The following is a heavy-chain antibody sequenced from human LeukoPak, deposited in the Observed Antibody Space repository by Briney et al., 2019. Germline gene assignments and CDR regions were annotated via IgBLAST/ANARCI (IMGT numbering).Heavy chain of an antibody. CDR2: IKSKTDGGTT. V-gene: IGHV3-15*01. Sequence: GGSLRLSCAASGFTFSNAWMSWVRQAPGKGLEWVGRIKSKTDGGTTDYAAPVKGRFTISRDDSKNTLYLQMNSLKTEDTAVYYCEAILVSAYYYMDVWGKGTTVTVSS. CDR3: EAILVSAYYYMDV. CDR1: GFTFSNAW. J-gene: IGHJ6*03. D-gene: IGHD3-3*01.